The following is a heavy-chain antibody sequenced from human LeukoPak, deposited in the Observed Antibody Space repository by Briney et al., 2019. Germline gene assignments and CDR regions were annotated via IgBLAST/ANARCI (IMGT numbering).Heavy chain of an antibody. J-gene: IGHJ4*02. Sequence: GGSLRLSCAASGFTFNTNAMSWVRQAPGKGLEWVSAVSGRTGGTYDADSVKGRFTISRDNSKSTLYLQMDSLRAEDTAVYYCAKCGNSGCHLIDYWGQGTLVTVSS. CDR3: AKCGNSGCHLIDY. V-gene: IGHV3-23*01. CDR1: GFTFNTNA. D-gene: IGHD5-12*01. CDR2: VSGRTGGT.